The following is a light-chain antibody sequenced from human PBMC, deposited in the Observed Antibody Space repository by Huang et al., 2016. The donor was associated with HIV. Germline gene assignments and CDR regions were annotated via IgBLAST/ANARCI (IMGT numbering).Light chain of an antibody. J-gene: IGKJ1*01. CDR1: QTLLYNSNNKNY. V-gene: IGKV4-1*01. CDR3: QQYYDSLWT. Sequence: DIVMTQSPDSLPVSLGARATIHCKSSQTLLYNSNNKNYLNCYQHKPGQPPTLLIYWASARESGVPYRFSGSGSGTNFSLTINSLQAEDVAVYYCQQYYDSLWTFGQGTKIDIK. CDR2: WAS.